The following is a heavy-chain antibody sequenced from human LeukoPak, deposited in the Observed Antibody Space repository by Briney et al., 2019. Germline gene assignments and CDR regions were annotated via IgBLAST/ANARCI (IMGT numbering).Heavy chain of an antibody. Sequence: ASVKVSCKASGGTFSSYAISWVRRAPGQGLEWMGGIIPIFGTANYAQKFQGRVTITADESTSTAYMELSSLRSEDTAVYYCARGPITTRSHFDYWGQGTLVTVSS. D-gene: IGHD3-22*01. CDR2: IIPIFGTA. CDR1: GGTFSSYA. V-gene: IGHV1-69*13. J-gene: IGHJ4*02. CDR3: ARGPITTRSHFDY.